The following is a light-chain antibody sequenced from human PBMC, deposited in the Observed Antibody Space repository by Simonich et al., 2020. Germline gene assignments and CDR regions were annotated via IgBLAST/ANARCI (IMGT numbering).Light chain of an antibody. J-gene: IGKJ2*01. CDR2: WAS. Sequence: DIVMTQSPDSLAVSLGERATINCKSSQSVLYSSNHKNYLAWYQQKPGQPPKLLIYWASTRESGVPDRFSGSGSGTDFTLTISSLQPEDIATYYCQQYDNLPYTFGQGTKLEIK. V-gene: IGKV4-1*01. CDR3: QQYDNLPYT. CDR1: QSVLYSSNHKNY.